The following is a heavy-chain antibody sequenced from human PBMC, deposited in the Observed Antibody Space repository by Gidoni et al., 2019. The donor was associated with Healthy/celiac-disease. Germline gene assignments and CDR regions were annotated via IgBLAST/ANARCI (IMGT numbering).Heavy chain of an antibody. D-gene: IGHD3-3*01. J-gene: IGHJ5*02. CDR3: ARGRGTIFGVVIQDWFDP. CDR2: INHSGST. CDR1: GGSFSGYY. Sequence: QVQLQQWGAGLLKPSATLSLTCAVYGGSFSGYYWSWIRQPPGKGLEWIGEINHSGSTNYNPSLKSRVTISVDTSKNQFSLKLSSVTAADTAVYYCARGRGTIFGVVIQDWFDPWGQGTLVTVSS. V-gene: IGHV4-34*01.